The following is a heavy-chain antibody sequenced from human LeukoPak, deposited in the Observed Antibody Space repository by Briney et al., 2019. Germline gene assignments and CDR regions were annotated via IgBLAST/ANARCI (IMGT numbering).Heavy chain of an antibody. D-gene: IGHD6-19*01. CDR3: ARLPGIAVAGHYYYYGMDV. CDR2: IDPSDSYT. J-gene: IGHJ6*02. Sequence: GESLKISCKGSGYSFTSYWIGWVRQMPGKGLEWMGRIDPSDSYTNYSPSFQGHVTISADKSISTAYLQWSSLKASDTAMYYCARLPGIAVAGHYYYYGMDVWGQGTTVTVSS. V-gene: IGHV5-10-1*01. CDR1: GYSFTSYW.